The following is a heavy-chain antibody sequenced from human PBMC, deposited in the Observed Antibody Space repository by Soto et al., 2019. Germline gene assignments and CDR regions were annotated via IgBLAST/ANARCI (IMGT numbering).Heavy chain of an antibody. CDR3: ARIIVDTALDLYYYYGMDV. D-gene: IGHD5-18*01. CDR2: IDWDDDK. Sequence: SGPTLVNPTQTLTLTCTFSGFSLSTSGMCVSWIRQPPGKALEWLARIDWDDDKYYSTSLKTRLTISKDTSKNQVVLTMTNMDPVDTATYYCARIIVDTALDLYYYYGMDVWGQGTTVTV. CDR1: GFSLSTSGMC. V-gene: IGHV2-70*11. J-gene: IGHJ6*02.